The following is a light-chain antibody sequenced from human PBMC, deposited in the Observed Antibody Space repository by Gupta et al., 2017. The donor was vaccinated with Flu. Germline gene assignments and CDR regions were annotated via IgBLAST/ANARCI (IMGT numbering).Light chain of an antibody. J-gene: IGKJ2*01. Sequence: IEMAPSPLSLPVTPDEPAYISCRSSQSLLHSNGYNYLEWYLQKPGQSPQLLFKLGSKRACGVPDRFSGSGAGTDFTLKNSRLQDEDVGFYYHKQEIKSPYTFGQGTKVEI. V-gene: IGKV2-28*01. CDR1: QSLLHSNGYNY. CDR3: KQEIKSPYT. CDR2: LGS.